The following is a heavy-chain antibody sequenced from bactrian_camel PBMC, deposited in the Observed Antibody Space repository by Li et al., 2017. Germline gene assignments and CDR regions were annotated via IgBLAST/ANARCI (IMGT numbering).Heavy chain of an antibody. D-gene: IGHD5*01. J-gene: IGHJ4*01. CDR2: IYTGSGTT. CDR1: ENAYSDNC. CDR3: ATGLTGWGTPGNY. Sequence: HVQLVESGGGSVQAGGSLTLSCAASENAYSDNCVGWFRHTPGNEREGVAIIYTGSGTTFYSDSVKGRFTISQDNAENTVYLQMNSLKSEDTALYYCATGLTGWGTPGNYWGQGTQVTVS. V-gene: IGHV3S54*01.